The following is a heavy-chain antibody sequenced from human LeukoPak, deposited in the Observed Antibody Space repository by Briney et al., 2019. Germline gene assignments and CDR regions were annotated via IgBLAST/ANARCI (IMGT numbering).Heavy chain of an antibody. D-gene: IGHD3-16*01. V-gene: IGHV3-21*01. CDR1: GFTFNIYN. J-gene: IGHJ6*02. CDR3: ARDAAVFGGFSSFNYYFYGMDV. CDR2: ISSSSDYI. Sequence: GGSLRLSCAASGFTFNIYNMNWVRQAPGKGLEWVSSISSSSDYIHYADSVKGRFTISRDNAKNSLYLQMNSLRAEDTAVYYCARDAAVFGGFSSFNYYFYGMDVWGQGTTVTVSS.